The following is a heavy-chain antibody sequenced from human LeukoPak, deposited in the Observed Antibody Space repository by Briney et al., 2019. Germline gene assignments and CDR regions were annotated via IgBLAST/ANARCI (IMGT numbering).Heavy chain of an antibody. J-gene: IGHJ4*02. CDR2: ISSSGSTI. Sequence: PGGSLRLSCAASGFTFSSYEMNWVRQAPGKGLEWVSYISSSGSTIYYADSVKGRFTISRDNAKNSLYLQMTSLRAEDTAVYYCARDGRYFDWLPLDYWGQGTLVTVSS. V-gene: IGHV3-48*03. D-gene: IGHD3-9*01. CDR3: ARDGRYFDWLPLDY. CDR1: GFTFSSYE.